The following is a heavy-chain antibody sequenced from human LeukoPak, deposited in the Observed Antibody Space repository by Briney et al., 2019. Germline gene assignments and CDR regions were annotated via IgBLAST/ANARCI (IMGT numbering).Heavy chain of an antibody. CDR2: IYYSGST. J-gene: IGHJ4*02. CDR1: GFTFSNAW. CDR3: ARGGGSTVTTPDY. V-gene: IGHV4-59*01. Sequence: GSLRLSCAASGFTFSNAWMSWVRQAPGKGLEWIGYIYYSGSTNYNPSLKSRVTISVDTSKNQFSLKLSSVAAADTAVYYCARGGGSTVTTPDYWGQGTLVTVSS. D-gene: IGHD4-11*01.